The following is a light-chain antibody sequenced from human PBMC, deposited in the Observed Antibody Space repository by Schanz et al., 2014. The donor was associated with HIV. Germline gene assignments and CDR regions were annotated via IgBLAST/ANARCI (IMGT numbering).Light chain of an antibody. J-gene: IGKJ3*01. CDR2: DAS. CDR3: QQYDNLPYSLT. V-gene: IGKV1-33*01. Sequence: DIQMTQSPSSLSASVGDRVTITCQASQDISDNLNWYQQKAGKAPKLLIYDASNLETGVPSRFSGTGPGTDFTFTISSLQPEDTATYYCQQYDNLPYSLTFGPGTKVDIK. CDR1: QDISDN.